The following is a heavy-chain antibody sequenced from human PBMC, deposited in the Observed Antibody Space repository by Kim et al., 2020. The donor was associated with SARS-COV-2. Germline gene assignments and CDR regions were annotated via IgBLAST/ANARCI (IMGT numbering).Heavy chain of an antibody. J-gene: IGHJ4*02. CDR2: NK. CDR3: AKDQDDYGDY. V-gene: IGHV3-30*02. Sequence: NKYYADSVKGRFTISRDNSKNTLYLQMNSLRAEDTAVYYCAKDQDDYGDYWGQGTLVTVSS.